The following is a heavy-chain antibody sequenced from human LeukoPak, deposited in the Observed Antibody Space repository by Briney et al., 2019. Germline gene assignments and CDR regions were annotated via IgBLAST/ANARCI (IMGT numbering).Heavy chain of an antibody. CDR1: GFTFDDYV. J-gene: IGHJ6*02. D-gene: IGHD3-3*01. CDR2: IRYDGSNK. V-gene: IGHV3-33*08. CDR3: ARELFPIRNFWSGYYYYGMDV. Sequence: GGSLRLSCAASGFTFDDYVMHWARQAPGKRLEWVAGIRYDGSNKYYADSVKGRFTISRDNSKNTLYLQMNSLRAEDTAVYYCARELFPIRNFWSGYYYYGMDVWGQGTTVTVSS.